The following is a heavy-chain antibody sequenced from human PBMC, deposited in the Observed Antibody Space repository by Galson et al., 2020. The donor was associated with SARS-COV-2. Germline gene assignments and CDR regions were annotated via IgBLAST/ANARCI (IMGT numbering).Heavy chain of an antibody. CDR2: ISYDGSNK. J-gene: IGHJ4*02. Sequence: TGGSLRLSCAASGFTFSSYGMHWVRQAPGKGLEWVAVISYDGSNKYYADSVKGRFTISRDNSKNTLYRQMNSLRAEDTAVYYCAKAVIGYCTNGVCFIDYWGQGTLVTVSS. D-gene: IGHD2-8*01. CDR3: AKAVIGYCTNGVCFIDY. V-gene: IGHV3-30*18. CDR1: GFTFSSYG.